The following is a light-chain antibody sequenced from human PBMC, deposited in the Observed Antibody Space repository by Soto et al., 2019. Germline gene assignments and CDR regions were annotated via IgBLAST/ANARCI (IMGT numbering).Light chain of an antibody. V-gene: IGKV3-11*01. CDR1: QSVSSY. CDR2: DAS. CDR3: QQRSNWTWT. J-gene: IGKJ1*01. Sequence: EIVMTQSPATLSVSPGERATLSCRASQSVSSYLIWYQQKPGQAPRLLIYDASNRATGIPARFSGSGSGTDFTLTISSLEPEDFAVYYCQQRSNWTWTFGQGTKVAI.